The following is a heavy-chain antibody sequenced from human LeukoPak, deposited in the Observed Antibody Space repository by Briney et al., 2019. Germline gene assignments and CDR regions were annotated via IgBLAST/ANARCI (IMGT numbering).Heavy chain of an antibody. J-gene: IGHJ6*02. D-gene: IGHD3-3*01. CDR2: IKQDGSEK. CDR1: GFTFSSYW. Sequence: GGSLRLSCAASGFTFSSYWMSWVRQAPGKGLEWVANIKQDGSEKYYVDSVKGRFTISRDNAKNSLYLQMTSLRAEDTAVYYCARADHPNYDFWSGYIYYYYGMDVWGQGTTVTVSS. CDR3: ARADHPNYDFWSGYIYYYYGMDV. V-gene: IGHV3-7*01.